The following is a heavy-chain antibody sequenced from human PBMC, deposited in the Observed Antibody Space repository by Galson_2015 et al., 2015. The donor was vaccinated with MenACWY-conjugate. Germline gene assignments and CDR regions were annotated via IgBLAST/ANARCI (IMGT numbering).Heavy chain of an antibody. CDR2: INSKTNNYAA. J-gene: IGHJ4*02. D-gene: IGHD6-13*01. CDR1: GFSFSDSP. CDR3: VGWHRSSSQANDY. V-gene: IGHV3-73*01. Sequence: SLRLSCAASGFSFSDSPMYWVRQASGKGLEWVGRINSKTNNYAAAYAAPVKGRFTISRDDSKNTAYLQMSSLKTEDTAVYYCVGWHRSSSQANDYWGQGTLVTVSS.